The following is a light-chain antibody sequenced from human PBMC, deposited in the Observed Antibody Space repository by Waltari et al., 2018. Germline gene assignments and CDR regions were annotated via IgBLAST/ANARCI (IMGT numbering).Light chain of an antibody. CDR1: NTESKG. V-gene: IGLV3-21*02. CDR3: QIWDSITDPVV. J-gene: IGLJ2*01. Sequence: SYVLTQAPSVSAAPGQTAMITCGGKNTESKGVQWYQQNPGQAPVLVVHDDSDRRSGIPERFSGSNSGDTATLTISRVEAGDEADYYCQIWDSITDPVVFGGGTKLTVL. CDR2: DDS.